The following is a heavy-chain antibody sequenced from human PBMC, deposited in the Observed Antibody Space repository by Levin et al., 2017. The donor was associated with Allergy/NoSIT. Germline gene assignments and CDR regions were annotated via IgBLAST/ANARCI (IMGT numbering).Heavy chain of an antibody. CDR3: ARDRLGYYDSSGPRGGWFDP. CDR2: ISYDGSNK. J-gene: IGHJ5*02. CDR1: GFTFSSYA. Sequence: GGSLRLSCAASGFTFSSYAMHWVRQAPGKGLEWVAVISYDGSNKYYADSVKGRFTISRDNSKNTLYLQMNSLRAEDTAVYYCARDRLGYYDSSGPRGGWFDPWGQGTLVTVSS. D-gene: IGHD3-22*01. V-gene: IGHV3-30-3*01.